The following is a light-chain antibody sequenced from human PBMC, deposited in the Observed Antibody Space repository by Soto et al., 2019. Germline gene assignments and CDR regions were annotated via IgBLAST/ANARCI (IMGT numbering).Light chain of an antibody. CDR2: GAS. CDR1: QSVSSSY. Sequence: EIVLTQSPGTLSLSPGERATLSCRASQSVSSSYLVWYQQKPGQAPTLLIYGASTRATGIPDRFSGSGSGTDFTRTISRLEPEDFAVYYCQQHGSSPWTFGQGTKVEI. V-gene: IGKV3-20*01. J-gene: IGKJ1*01. CDR3: QQHGSSPWT.